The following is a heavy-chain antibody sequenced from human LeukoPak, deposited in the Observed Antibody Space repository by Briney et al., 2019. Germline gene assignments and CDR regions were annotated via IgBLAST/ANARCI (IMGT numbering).Heavy chain of an antibody. CDR1: GFIFSSYA. CDR3: AKSYRSSGWYFDY. CDR2: ISGSGGST. J-gene: IGHJ4*02. V-gene: IGHV3-23*01. D-gene: IGHD6-19*01. Sequence: GGSLRLSCAASGFIFSSYAMSWVRQAPGKGLEWVSAISGSGGSTYYADSVKGRFTISRDNSKNTLYLQMNSLRAEDTAVYYCAKSYRSSGWYFDYWGQGTLVTVSS.